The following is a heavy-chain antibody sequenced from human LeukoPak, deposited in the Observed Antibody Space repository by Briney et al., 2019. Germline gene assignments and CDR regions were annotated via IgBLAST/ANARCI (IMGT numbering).Heavy chain of an antibody. CDR1: GGSIRSYY. CDR2: IHYSEST. V-gene: IGHV4-59*12. Sequence: SESLSLTCTVSGGSIRSYYWGWIRQPPGKGLEWIGYIHYSESTKYNPSLKSRVTMSVDTSKNQFSLQLTSVTPEDTAIYYCARLSAGGAYDNWFDSWGQGTLVTVSS. J-gene: IGHJ5*01. CDR3: ARLSAGGAYDNWFDS. D-gene: IGHD4-23*01.